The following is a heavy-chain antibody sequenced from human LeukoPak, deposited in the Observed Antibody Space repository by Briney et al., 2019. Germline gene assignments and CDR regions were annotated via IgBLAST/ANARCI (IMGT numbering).Heavy chain of an antibody. CDR3: AKGTMVRWDV. J-gene: IGHJ6*02. V-gene: IGHV3-23*01. CDR1: GFTFSSYA. Sequence: GGSLRLSCAASGFTFSSYAMSWVRQAPGKGLEWVSAISATVGITSYADSVKGRFTISRDNPKNTLYLQMNSLRAEDTAVYYCAKGTMVRWDVWGQGTTVTVSS. CDR2: ISATVGIT. D-gene: IGHD3-10*01.